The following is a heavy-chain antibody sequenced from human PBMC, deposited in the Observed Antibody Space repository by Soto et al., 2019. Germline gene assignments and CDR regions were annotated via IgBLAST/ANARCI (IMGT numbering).Heavy chain of an antibody. Sequence: ESGGGLVKPGGSLRLSCAASGFTFSSYSMNWVRQAPGKGLEWVSSISSSSSYIYYADSVKGRFTISRDNAKNSLYLQMNSLRAEDTAVYYCARDESGYSYGGYYYYGMDVWGQGTTVTVSS. CDR3: ARDESGYSYGGYYYYGMDV. D-gene: IGHD5-18*01. CDR2: ISSSSSYI. CDR1: GFTFSSYS. V-gene: IGHV3-21*01. J-gene: IGHJ6*02.